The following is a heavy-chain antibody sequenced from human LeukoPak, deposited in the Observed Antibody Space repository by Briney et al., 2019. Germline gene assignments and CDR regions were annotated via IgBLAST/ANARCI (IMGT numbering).Heavy chain of an antibody. V-gene: IGHV3-15*01. D-gene: IGHD3-10*01. CDR2: IKSKTDGGTT. J-gene: IGHJ6*02. CDR1: GFTFSDAW. Sequence: GGSLRLSCAASGFTFSDAWMNWVRQAPGKGLEWVGRIKSKTDGGTTDYAAPVKGRFTISRDDSKNTLYLQMNSLKTEDTAVYYCTTALNYYGSGSRYGMDVWGQGTTVTVSS. CDR3: TTALNYYGSGSRYGMDV.